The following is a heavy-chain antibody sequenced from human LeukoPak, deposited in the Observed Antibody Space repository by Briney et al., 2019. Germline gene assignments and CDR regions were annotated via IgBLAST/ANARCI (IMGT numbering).Heavy chain of an antibody. D-gene: IGHD2-2*01. CDR2: INHSGST. Sequence: SETLSLTCAVYGGSFSGYYWSWIRQPPGKGLEWIGEINHSGSTNYNPSPKSRVTISVDTSKNQFSLKLSSVTAADTAVYYCARPPNIVVVPAAIAPDYGDYVYDYWGQGTLVTVSS. CDR3: ARPPNIVVVPAAIAPDYGDYVYDY. J-gene: IGHJ4*02. V-gene: IGHV4-34*01. CDR1: GGSFSGYY.